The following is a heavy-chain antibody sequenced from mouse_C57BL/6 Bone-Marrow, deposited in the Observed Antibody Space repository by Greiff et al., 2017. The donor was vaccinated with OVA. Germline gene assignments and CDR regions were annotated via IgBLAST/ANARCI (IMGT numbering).Heavy chain of an antibody. Sequence: VQLQQSGAELVRPGASVKLSCTASGFNIKDDYMPWVKQRPDQGLEWIGRIDPENGDTEYASKVQGQVTITADKSTNTAYLQLSSLTSEDAAVYYCTSYGNFDYWGQGTTLTVSS. D-gene: IGHD2-1*01. CDR3: TSYGNFDY. V-gene: IGHV14-4*01. CDR1: GFNIKDDY. J-gene: IGHJ2*01. CDR2: IDPENGDT.